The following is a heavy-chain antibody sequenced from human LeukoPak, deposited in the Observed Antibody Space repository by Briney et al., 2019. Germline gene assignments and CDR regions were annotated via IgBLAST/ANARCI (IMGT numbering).Heavy chain of an antibody. CDR2: ISGGGGTT. V-gene: IGHV3-23*01. Sequence: PGGSLRLSCAASGFTFSSYAMSWVRQAPGKRLEWVSAISGGGGTTYYADSVKGRFTISRDNSKNTLYLQMNSLRAEDTAVYYCAKDGRGIAVAGHDAFDIWGQGTMVTVSS. J-gene: IGHJ3*02. CDR3: AKDGRGIAVAGHDAFDI. CDR1: GFTFSSYA. D-gene: IGHD6-19*01.